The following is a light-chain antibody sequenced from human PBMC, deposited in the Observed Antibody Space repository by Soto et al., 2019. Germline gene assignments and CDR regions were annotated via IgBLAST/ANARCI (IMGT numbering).Light chain of an antibody. CDR1: QSVSSNY. J-gene: IGKJ5*01. CDR2: GAS. CDR3: QQYAGSPQN. V-gene: IGKV3-20*01. Sequence: EIVLTQSPGTLSLSPVERATLSFRASQSVSSNYLSWYQQKPGQAPRFLIYGASSRATGIPDRFSGSGSGTDFTLTISRLEPEDFAVYYCQQYAGSPQNFGQGTRLEIK.